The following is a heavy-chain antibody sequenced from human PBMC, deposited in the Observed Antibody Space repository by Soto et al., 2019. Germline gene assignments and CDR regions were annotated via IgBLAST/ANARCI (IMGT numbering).Heavy chain of an antibody. CDR3: AKSVGWFGELLPPGY. D-gene: IGHD3-10*01. CDR2: ISCSGSNK. Sequence: PQRLSCAASGFTFSSYAMHWVRKAPGKGLEWVSVISCSGSNKYYADSVKGRFTISRDNSKNTLYLQMNSLRAEDTALYYCAKSVGWFGELLPPGYWGQGTLVTVSS. V-gene: IGHV3-30-3*02. J-gene: IGHJ4*02. CDR1: GFTFSSYA.